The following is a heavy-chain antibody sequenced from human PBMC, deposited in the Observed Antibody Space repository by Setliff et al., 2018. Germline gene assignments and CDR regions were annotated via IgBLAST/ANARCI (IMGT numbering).Heavy chain of an antibody. D-gene: IGHD4-4*01. V-gene: IGHV1-46*01. Sequence: ASVKVSCKASGYTFTSYYMHWVRQAPGQGLEWMGIINPSGGSTSYAQKFQGRVTITADESTSTAYMELSSLRSEDTAVYYCASYRQDVNYWGQGTLVTVSS. CDR1: GYTFTSYY. CDR2: INPSGGST. CDR3: ASYRQDVNY. J-gene: IGHJ4*02.